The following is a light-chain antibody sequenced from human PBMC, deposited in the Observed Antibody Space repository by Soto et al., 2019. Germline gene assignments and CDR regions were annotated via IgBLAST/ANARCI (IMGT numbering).Light chain of an antibody. J-gene: IGLJ3*02. CDR1: HIGSKN. Sequence: SYELTQPLSGSVALGQTARITCGGSHIGSKNVHWYQQKPGQAPVLVIYRDSNRPSGIPERFSGSNSGNTATLTIGRAQAGDEAEYYCQVWDSSTAVFGGGTKLTVL. V-gene: IGLV3-9*01. CDR2: RDS. CDR3: QVWDSSTAV.